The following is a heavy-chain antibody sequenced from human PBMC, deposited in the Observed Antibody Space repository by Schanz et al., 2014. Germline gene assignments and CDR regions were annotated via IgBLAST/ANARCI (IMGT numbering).Heavy chain of an antibody. CDR2: IKQDGSEK. J-gene: IGHJ4*02. D-gene: IGHD4-17*01. V-gene: IGHV3-7*01. Sequence: EVQLVESGGLFFPPFFSLLLSCAASVFLFSSHWMSWVRQAPGKGLEWVANIKQDGSEKYYVDSVKGRFTISRDNPKNSLCLQMNSLRAEDTALYYCARVLGGDEGLDQWGQGTLVTVSS. CDR3: ARVLGGDEGLDQ. CDR1: VFLFSSHW.